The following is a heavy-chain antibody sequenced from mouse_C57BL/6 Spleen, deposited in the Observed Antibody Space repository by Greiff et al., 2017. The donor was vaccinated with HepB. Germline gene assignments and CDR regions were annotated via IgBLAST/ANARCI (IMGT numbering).Heavy chain of an antibody. D-gene: IGHD2-4*01. J-gene: IGHJ3*01. CDR1: GFTFSSYA. Sequence: EVKLVESGGGLVKPGGSLKLSCAASGFTFSSYAMSWVRQTPEKRLEWVATISDGGRYTYYPDNVKGRFTISRDNAKNNLYLQMSHLKSEDTAMYYCARDWGYYDYDVAWFAYWGQGTLVTVSA. CDR3: ARDWGYYDYDVAWFAY. CDR2: ISDGGRYT. V-gene: IGHV5-4*01.